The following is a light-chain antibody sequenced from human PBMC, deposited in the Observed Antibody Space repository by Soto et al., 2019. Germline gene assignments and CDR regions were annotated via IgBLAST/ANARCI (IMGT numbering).Light chain of an antibody. CDR2: AAS. J-gene: IGKJ1*01. V-gene: IGKV1-39*01. CDR3: QQSYSTPRT. CDR1: QSISIY. Sequence: DIQMTQSPSSLSASVGDRVAITCRASQSISIYLHWYQQKPGKAPKLLIYAASSLQSGVPSRFSGSGSGTDFTLTISSLQPGDSATYYCQQSYSTPRTFGQGTKVEIK.